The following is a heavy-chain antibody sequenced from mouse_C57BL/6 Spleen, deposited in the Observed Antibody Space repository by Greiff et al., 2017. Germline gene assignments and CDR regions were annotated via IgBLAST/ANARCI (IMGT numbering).Heavy chain of an antibody. V-gene: IGHV8-8*01. CDR2: IWWDDDK. D-gene: IGHD2-3*01. CDR3: ARIEGRYDGYSYGYDRTYYAMDY. J-gene: IGHJ4*01. CDR1: GFSLSTFGMG. Sequence: QVTLKESGPGILQPSQTLSLTCSFSGFSLSTFGMGVGWIRQPSGKGLEWLAHIWWDDDKYYNPALKSRLTISKDTSKNQVFLKIANVDTADTATYYCARIEGRYDGYSYGYDRTYYAMDYWGQGTSVTVSS.